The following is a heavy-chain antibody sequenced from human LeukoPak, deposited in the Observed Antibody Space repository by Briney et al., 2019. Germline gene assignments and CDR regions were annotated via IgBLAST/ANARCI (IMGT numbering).Heavy chain of an antibody. D-gene: IGHD5-12*01. CDR2: IYSGGNT. V-gene: IGHV3-66*02. J-gene: IGHJ4*02. Sequence: GGSLRLSCAASGFTVSSNYMSWVRQASGKGLEWVSVIYSGGNTYHADSVKGRFTISRDNSKNTLYLQMNSLRAEDTAVYYCARDEVATTLDYWGQGTLVTVSS. CDR3: ARDEVATTLDY. CDR1: GFTVSSNY.